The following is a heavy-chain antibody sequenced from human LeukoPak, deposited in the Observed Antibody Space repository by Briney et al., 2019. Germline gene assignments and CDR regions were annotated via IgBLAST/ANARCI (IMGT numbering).Heavy chain of an antibody. J-gene: IGHJ5*02. V-gene: IGHV1-8*01. CDR1: GYTFTSYD. D-gene: IGHD2-2*01. Sequence: ASVKVSCKASGYTFTSYDINWVRQATGQGLEWMGWMNPNSGNTGYAQKFQGRVTMTRNTSISTAYMGLSSLRSEDTAVYYCARGPIVVVPAAIATGFDPWGQGTLVTVSS. CDR3: ARGPIVVVPAAIATGFDP. CDR2: MNPNSGNT.